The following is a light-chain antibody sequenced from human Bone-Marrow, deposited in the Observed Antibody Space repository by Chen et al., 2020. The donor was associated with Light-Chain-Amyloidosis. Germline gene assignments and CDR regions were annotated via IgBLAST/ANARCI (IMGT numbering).Light chain of an antibody. J-gene: IGLJ1*01. CDR2: EVT. CDR3: SSYTITSTLV. Sequence: QSALTQPASVSGAPGQSITISCTGTSSDVGGDNHVSWYQQHPDKSPTLMIYEVTNRPSCVPDRFSGSKSDKTASPTISVLQTEGGADYFCSSYTITSTLVFGSGTRVTVL. V-gene: IGLV2-14*01. CDR1: SSDVGGDNH.